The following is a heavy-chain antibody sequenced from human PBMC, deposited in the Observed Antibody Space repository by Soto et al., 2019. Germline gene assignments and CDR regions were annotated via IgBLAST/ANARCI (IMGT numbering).Heavy chain of an antibody. CDR2: INAGNGNT. CDR3: ARLRGSYSSSSGYYYYYYMDV. J-gene: IGHJ6*03. V-gene: IGHV1-3*01. CDR1: GYTFTSYA. D-gene: IGHD6-6*01. Sequence: ASVKVSCKASGYTFTSYAMHWVRQAPGQRLEWMGWINAGNGNTKYSQKFQGRVTITRDTSASTAYMELSSLRSEDTAVYYCARLRGSYSSSSGYYYYYYMDVWGKGTTVTVSS.